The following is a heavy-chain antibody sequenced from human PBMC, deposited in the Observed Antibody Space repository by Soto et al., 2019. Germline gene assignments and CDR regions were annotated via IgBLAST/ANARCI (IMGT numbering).Heavy chain of an antibody. Sequence: QVQLVQSGAEVKKPGASVKVSCKASGYTFTSYGISWVRQAPGQGLEWMGWISAYNGNTNYAQKLQGRVTMTTDTSTSTGYMELRSLRSDDTAVYYCAGPAKVYDFWIGGGEYYYGMDVWGQGTTVTVSS. CDR3: AGPAKVYDFWIGGGEYYYGMDV. CDR1: GYTFTSYG. D-gene: IGHD3-3*01. V-gene: IGHV1-18*01. CDR2: ISAYNGNT. J-gene: IGHJ6*02.